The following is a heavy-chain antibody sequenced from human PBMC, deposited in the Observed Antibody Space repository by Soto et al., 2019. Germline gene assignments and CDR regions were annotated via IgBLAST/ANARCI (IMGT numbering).Heavy chain of an antibody. Sequence: SVKVSCKASGYRFTSYGIGWVRQAPGQGLEWMGWINAYNGNTNYAQNLQGRVTLTTDTSTSTAYMELRSLRSNDTAVYYCAMVDVYVTPSPQDVWGQGTTVTVSS. CDR2: INAYNGNT. V-gene: IGHV1-18*01. CDR3: AMVDVYVTPSPQDV. CDR1: GYRFTSYG. J-gene: IGHJ6*02. D-gene: IGHD3-16*01.